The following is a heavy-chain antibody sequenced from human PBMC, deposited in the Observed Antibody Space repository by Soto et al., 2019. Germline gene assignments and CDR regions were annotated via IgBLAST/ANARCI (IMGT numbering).Heavy chain of an antibody. CDR3: ARGPGDYGSDY. Sequence: QVQLQQWGAGLLKPSETLSLTCAVHGGSFSGYYWSWIRQPPGKGLEWIGEINHSGSTNYNPSLKGRVTISVDTSKNQFSLKLSSVTAADTAVYYCARGPGDYGSDYWGQGTLVIVSS. D-gene: IGHD4-17*01. J-gene: IGHJ4*02. CDR1: GGSFSGYY. V-gene: IGHV4-34*01. CDR2: INHSGST.